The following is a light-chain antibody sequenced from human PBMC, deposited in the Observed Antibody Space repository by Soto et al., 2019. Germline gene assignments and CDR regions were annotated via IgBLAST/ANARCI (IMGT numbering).Light chain of an antibody. J-gene: IGKJ1*01. Sequence: DIPMTQSPSTLSASVGDRVTITCRASQSIGSSLAWYQQKPGKAPNLLISDASSLERGVPSRFSGSGSGTEFTLTIRSLQPDDFATYYCQQYNGYSRTFGQGTKGEIK. CDR3: QQYNGYSRT. CDR2: DAS. CDR1: QSIGSS. V-gene: IGKV1-5*01.